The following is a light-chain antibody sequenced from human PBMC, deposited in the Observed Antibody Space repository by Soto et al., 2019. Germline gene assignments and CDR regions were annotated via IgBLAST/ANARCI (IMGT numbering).Light chain of an antibody. CDR3: QQYDTFSGT. V-gene: IGKV1-5*01. Sequence: IKMNHSASTLSAYVGDTVTVTCLASQSVSGWLAWYQQKPGEAPKLPIYDAAALPRGVPSRFSGSGAGTKFTLTIASLQPDDFATYYCQQYDTFSGTFGPGTKADNK. J-gene: IGKJ1*01. CDR2: DAA. CDR1: QSVSGW.